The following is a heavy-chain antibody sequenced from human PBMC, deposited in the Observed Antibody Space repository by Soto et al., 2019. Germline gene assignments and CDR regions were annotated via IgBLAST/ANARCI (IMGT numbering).Heavy chain of an antibody. Sequence: SETVSLTCTVSGGSISSHYWSWVRQPPGKGLEWIGEINHSGSTNYNPSLKSRVTISVDTSKNQFSLKLSSVTAADTAVYYCARAPPYYYYGMGVWGQGTTVTVSS. CDR2: INHSGST. CDR1: GGSISSHY. V-gene: IGHV4-34*01. CDR3: ARAPPYYYYGMGV. J-gene: IGHJ6*02.